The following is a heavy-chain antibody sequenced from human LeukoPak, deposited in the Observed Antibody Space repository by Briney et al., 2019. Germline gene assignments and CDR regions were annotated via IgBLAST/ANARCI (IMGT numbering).Heavy chain of an antibody. J-gene: IGHJ4*02. D-gene: IGHD1-26*01. CDR3: AKAVFPGGATSRGIDY. CDR1: GFTFSSYG. CDR2: ISGSGGST. Sequence: GGSLRLSCAASGFTFSSYGMHWVRQAPGKGLEWVSAISGSGGSTYYADSVKGRFTISRDNSKNTLYLQMNSLRAEDTAVYYCAKAVFPGGATSRGIDYWGQGTLVTVSS. V-gene: IGHV3-23*01.